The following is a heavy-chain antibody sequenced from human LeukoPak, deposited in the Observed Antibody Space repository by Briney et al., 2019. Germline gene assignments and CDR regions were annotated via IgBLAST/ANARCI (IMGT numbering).Heavy chain of an antibody. V-gene: IGHV3-30-3*01. Sequence: GGSLRLSCAASGFTFSSYAMHWVRQAPGKGLEWVAVISYDGSNKYYADSVKGRFTISRDNSKNTLYLQMNSLRAEDTAVYYCARDDSSGIDYWGQGTLVTVSS. CDR1: GFTFSSYA. D-gene: IGHD6-19*01. CDR2: ISYDGSNK. CDR3: ARDDSSGIDY. J-gene: IGHJ4*02.